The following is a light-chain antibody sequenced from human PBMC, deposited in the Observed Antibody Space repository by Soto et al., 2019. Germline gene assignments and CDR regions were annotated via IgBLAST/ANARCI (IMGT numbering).Light chain of an antibody. V-gene: IGLV2-18*02. CDR2: EVS. CDR1: SSDGGSYNR. CDR3: SSYTSSSTYV. J-gene: IGLJ1*01. Sequence: SLLTQPPSGSGSPGQSVTISCTGNSSDGGSYNRVSWYQQPPGTAPKLMIYEVSNRPSGVPDRFSGSKSGNTASLTISGLQAEDEADYYCSSYTSSSTYVFGTGTKVTVL.